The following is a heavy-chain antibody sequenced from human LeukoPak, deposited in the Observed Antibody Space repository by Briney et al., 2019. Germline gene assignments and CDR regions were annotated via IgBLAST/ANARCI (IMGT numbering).Heavy chain of an antibody. CDR2: IYYRGNN. J-gene: IGHJ2*01. V-gene: IGHV4-39*01. D-gene: IGHD2-21*01. CDR3: GRRIRPSPFDL. CDR1: LVSVSSNGYY. Sequence: SETLSLTCTLSLVSVSSNGYYWGWIRQPPGQGLEWIGDIYYRGNNYYKPSLMRRLTISLDTSNKHSYVQLSSVTAADMVVYYCGRRIRPSPFDLWGRATLLSVSA.